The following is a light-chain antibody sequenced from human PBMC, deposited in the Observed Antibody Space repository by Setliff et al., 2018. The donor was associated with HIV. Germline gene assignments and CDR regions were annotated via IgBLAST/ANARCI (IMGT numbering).Light chain of an antibody. Sequence: QSVLAQPASVSGSPGQSITISCTGTSSDVGSYDYVSWYQQHPGKAPKLLIHDVSDRPSGVSNRFSGSKSGNTASLTISGLQAEDEGDYYCTSYRSRNTPVVFGGGTKVTV. V-gene: IGLV2-14*03. CDR3: TSYRSRNTPVV. CDR1: SSDVGSYDY. CDR2: DVS. J-gene: IGLJ2*01.